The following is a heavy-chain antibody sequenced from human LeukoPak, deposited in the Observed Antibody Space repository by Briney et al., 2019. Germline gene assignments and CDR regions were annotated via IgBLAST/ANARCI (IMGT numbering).Heavy chain of an antibody. CDR1: GFTLRSYS. D-gene: IGHD4-17*01. J-gene: IGHJ4*02. V-gene: IGHV3-21*01. Sequence: GGSLRLSCAASGFTLRSYSLNWVRQAPGKGLEWVSTVSTSGIYTYYADSVRGRFIISRDNAKNSLYLQVNSLSGEDTAVYFCARNFGDGGGYFDYWGLGTLVAVSS. CDR3: ARNFGDGGGYFDY. CDR2: VSTSGIYT.